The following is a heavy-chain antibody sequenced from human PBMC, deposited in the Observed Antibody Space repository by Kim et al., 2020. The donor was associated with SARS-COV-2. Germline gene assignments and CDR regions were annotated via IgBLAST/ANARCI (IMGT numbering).Heavy chain of an antibody. CDR2: AYYIGNT. Sequence: SETLSLTCTVSGGSLSSSSYYWGWIRQPPGKGLEWIGTAYYIGNTYYNPSLKSRVTISVDTSKNQFSLKLGSVTAADTAVYYCARHQRYSGCWYVAFYYYYMDVWGKGTTVTVSS. D-gene: IGHD6-19*01. CDR1: GGSLSSSSYY. V-gene: IGHV4-39*01. CDR3: ARHQRYSGCWYVAFYYYYMDV. J-gene: IGHJ6*03.